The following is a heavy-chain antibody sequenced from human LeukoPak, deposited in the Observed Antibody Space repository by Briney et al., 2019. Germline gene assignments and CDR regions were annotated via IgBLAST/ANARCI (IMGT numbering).Heavy chain of an antibody. CDR1: GFTFSSYA. J-gene: IGHJ4*02. V-gene: IGHV3-30-3*01. CDR2: ISYDGSNK. D-gene: IGHD6-13*01. Sequence: GRSLRLSCAASGFTFSSYAMHWVRQAPGKGLEWVTVISYDGSNKYYADSVKGRFTISRDNSKNTLYLQMNSLRAEDTAVYYCAKARWQQLVPYYFDYWGQGTLVTVSS. CDR3: AKARWQQLVPYYFDY.